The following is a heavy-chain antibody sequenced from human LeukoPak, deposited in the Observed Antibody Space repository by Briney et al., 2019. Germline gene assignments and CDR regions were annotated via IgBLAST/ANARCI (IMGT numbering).Heavy chain of an antibody. D-gene: IGHD5-24*01. J-gene: IGHJ5*02. Sequence: GGSLRLSCVASGFSFDKHTMHGVRQAPGMGLELVSSINSVGGAIFYGSSVKDRFTISRDNSKNMVYLQMGSLRVEDMAVYYCARVGDGSSYDLWGQGTLLTVSS. V-gene: IGHV3-64*01. CDR2: INSVGGAI. CDR1: GFSFDKHT. CDR3: ARVGDGSSYDL.